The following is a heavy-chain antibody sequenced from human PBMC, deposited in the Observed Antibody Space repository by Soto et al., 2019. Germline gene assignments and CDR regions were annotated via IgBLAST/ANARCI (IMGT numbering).Heavy chain of an antibody. J-gene: IGHJ5*02. CDR2: IYYSGST. D-gene: IGHD6-13*01. CDR3: ARYSSWYRWFDP. V-gene: IGHV4-39*01. Sequence: QLQLQESGPGLVKPSETLSLTCTVSGGSISSSSYYWGWIRQPPGKGLEWIGSIYYSGSTYYNPSLKSRVTISVDTSKNQFSLKLSSVTAADTAVYYCARYSSWYRWFDPWGQGTLVTVSS. CDR1: GGSISSSSYY.